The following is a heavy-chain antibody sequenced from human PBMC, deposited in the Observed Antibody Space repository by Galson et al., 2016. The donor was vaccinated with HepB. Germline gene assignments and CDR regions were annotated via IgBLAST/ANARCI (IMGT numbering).Heavy chain of an antibody. D-gene: IGHD2-2*01. CDR3: AKDAILACGTGCYADY. Sequence: SLRLSCAGSGFTFRSYGIHWVRQAPGKGLEWVAVLSSDGTNKYYADSLKGRFTISRDNSKNTLYLQMNSLRAEDTAVYYCAKDAILACGTGCYADYWGQGTLVTVSS. CDR1: GFTFRSYG. CDR2: LSSDGTNK. J-gene: IGHJ4*02. V-gene: IGHV3-30*18.